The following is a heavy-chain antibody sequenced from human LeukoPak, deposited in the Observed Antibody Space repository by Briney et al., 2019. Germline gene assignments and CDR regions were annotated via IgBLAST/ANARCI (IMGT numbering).Heavy chain of an antibody. CDR1: GYSFISFW. J-gene: IGHJ4*02. CDR3: ARQRLRGISYFGF. Sequence: GESLRISCKGSGYSFISFWIGWVRQMPGKGLEWMGIIYPCDSDTRYSPSFQGQVTISADKSINTAYLQWSSLKASDTAMYYCARQRLRGISYFGFWGQGTLVTVSS. V-gene: IGHV5-51*01. D-gene: IGHD3-10*01. CDR2: IYPCDSDT.